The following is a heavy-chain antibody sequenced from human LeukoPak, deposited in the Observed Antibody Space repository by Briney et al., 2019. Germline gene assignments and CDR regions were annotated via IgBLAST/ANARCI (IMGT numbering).Heavy chain of an antibody. CDR2: ISSSSSTI. V-gene: IGHV3-48*01. Sequence: QPGGSLRLSCAASGFTFSSYSMNWVRQAPGKGLEWVSYISSSSSTIYYADSVKGRFTISRDNTKNSLYLQMDSLRAEDTAVYYCARDNYYDSSAFDYWGQGTLVTVSS. CDR1: GFTFSSYS. D-gene: IGHD3-22*01. CDR3: ARDNYYDSSAFDY. J-gene: IGHJ4*02.